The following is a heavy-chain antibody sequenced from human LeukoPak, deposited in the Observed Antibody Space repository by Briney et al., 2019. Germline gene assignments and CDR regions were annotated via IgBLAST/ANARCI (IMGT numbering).Heavy chain of an antibody. CDR2: ISAYNGDT. Sequence: ASVKVSCKASGYTFTNYGISWVRQAPGQGLEWMGWISAYNGDTHSAQKLQGRVTMATDTSTSTAYMELRSLRPDDTAVYYCARDRTTGADGEYFDYWGQGTLVTVSS. D-gene: IGHD1-26*01. CDR3: ARDRTTGADGEYFDY. J-gene: IGHJ4*02. CDR1: GYTFTNYG. V-gene: IGHV1-18*01.